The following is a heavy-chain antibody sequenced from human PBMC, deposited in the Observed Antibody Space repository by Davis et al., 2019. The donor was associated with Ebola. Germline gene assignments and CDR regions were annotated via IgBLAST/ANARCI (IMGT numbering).Heavy chain of an antibody. CDR2: ISGSGGST. CDR3: AKDGTYYDYIWGSYRYGY. Sequence: GESPKISCAASGFTFSSYAMSWVRQAPGKGLEWVSAISGSGGSTYYADSVKGRFTISRDNSKNTLYLQMNSLRAEDTAVYYCAKDGTYYDYIWGSYRYGYWGQGTLVTVSS. J-gene: IGHJ4*02. V-gene: IGHV3-23*01. CDR1: GFTFSSYA. D-gene: IGHD3-16*02.